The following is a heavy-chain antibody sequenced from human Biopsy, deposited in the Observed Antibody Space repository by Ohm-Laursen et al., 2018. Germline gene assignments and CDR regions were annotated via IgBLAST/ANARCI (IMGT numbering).Heavy chain of an antibody. J-gene: IGHJ5*02. CDR1: GGSISNNNYY. Sequence: SETLSLPCTVSGGSISNNNYYWGWIRQPPGKGLEWIGSIFYRGSTHYKPSLKSRVNISVDTSKNQFSLKLNSVTAADTAVYYCARDYDTSGYYYVSWGQGTLVTVSS. D-gene: IGHD3-22*01. CDR3: ARDYDTSGYYYVS. CDR2: IFYRGST. V-gene: IGHV4-39*01.